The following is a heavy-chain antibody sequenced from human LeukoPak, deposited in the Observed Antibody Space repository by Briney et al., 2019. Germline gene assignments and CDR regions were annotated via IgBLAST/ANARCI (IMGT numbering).Heavy chain of an antibody. J-gene: IGHJ4*02. CDR1: NGSISSYH. Sequence: SGTLSLTCTVSNGSISSYHWSWVRQPPGKGLEWIGYILTSGTTNYNPSLKSRLTISVDTSKNQFTLKLSSVTAADTAVCYCARLRVSGSYLYYFDYWGQRTLVTVSS. D-gene: IGHD1-26*01. V-gene: IGHV4-4*09. CDR2: ILTSGTT. CDR3: ARLRVSGSYLYYFDY.